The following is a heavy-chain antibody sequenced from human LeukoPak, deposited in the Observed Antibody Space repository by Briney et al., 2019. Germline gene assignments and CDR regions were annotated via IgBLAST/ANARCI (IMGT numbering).Heavy chain of an antibody. CDR3: TRGAWYYDSSGYGHPNYFDY. CDR1: GFTVSSNS. CDR2: IRSKAYGGTT. Sequence: PGGSLRLSCTVSGFTVSSNSMSWVRQAPGKGLEWVGFIRSKAYGGTTEYAASVKGRFTISRDDSKSIAYLQMNSLKTEDTAVYYCTRGAWYYDSSGYGHPNYFDYWGQGTLVTVSS. V-gene: IGHV3-49*04. D-gene: IGHD3-22*01. J-gene: IGHJ4*02.